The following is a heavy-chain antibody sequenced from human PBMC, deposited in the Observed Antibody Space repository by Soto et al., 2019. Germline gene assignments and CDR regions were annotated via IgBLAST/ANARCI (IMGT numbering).Heavy chain of an antibody. D-gene: IGHD1-1*01. CDR1: GYTFTNYA. V-gene: IGHV1-3*01. CDR3: AREQQLDTGNFDY. J-gene: IGHJ4*02. CDR2: INAGNGNT. Sequence: ASVKVSCKASGYTFTNYAIHWVRQAPGQRLEWMGWINAGNGNTKYSQKFQDRVTITRDTSASTVYMALSSLRFEDTAVYYCAREQQLDTGNFDYWGQGTLVTGSS.